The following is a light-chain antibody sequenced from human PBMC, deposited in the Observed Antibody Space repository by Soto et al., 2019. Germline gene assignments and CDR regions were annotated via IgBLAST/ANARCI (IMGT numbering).Light chain of an antibody. Sequence: DIQMTQSPSTLTASVGDRVTITCRASQSISTWLAWYQQKPGKAPSLLIYGASSLKSGVPSRFSGSGSGTEFTLTISSLQPDDFATYYCQQYRSYSFGQGTKVAI. CDR3: QQYRSYS. V-gene: IGKV1-5*01. J-gene: IGKJ1*01. CDR2: GAS. CDR1: QSISTW.